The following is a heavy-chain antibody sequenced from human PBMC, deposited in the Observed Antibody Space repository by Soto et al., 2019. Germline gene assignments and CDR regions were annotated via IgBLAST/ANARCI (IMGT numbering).Heavy chain of an antibody. V-gene: IGHV3-33*01. J-gene: IGHJ3*02. D-gene: IGHD6-19*01. CDR3: ASRTPDSGWYISGAFDI. Sequence: GGSLRLSCAASGFTFSSYGMHWVRQAPGKGLEWVAVIWYDGSNKYYADSVKGRFTISRDNSKNTLYLQMNSLRAEDTAVYYWASRTPDSGWYISGAFDIWGQGTMVTVSS. CDR1: GFTFSSYG. CDR2: IWYDGSNK.